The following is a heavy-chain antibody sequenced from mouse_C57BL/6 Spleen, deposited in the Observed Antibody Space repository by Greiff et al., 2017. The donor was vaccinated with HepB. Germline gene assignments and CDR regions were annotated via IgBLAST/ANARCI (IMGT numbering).Heavy chain of an antibody. CDR2: INPNYGTT. Sequence: VQLKESGPELVKPGASVKISCKASGYSFTDYNMNWVKQSNGKSLEWIGVINPNYGTTSYNQKFKGKATLTVDKSSSTAYMQLNSLTSEDSAVYYCARLGNWDGTLYYAMDYWGQGTSVTVSS. J-gene: IGHJ4*01. D-gene: IGHD4-1*02. CDR3: ARLGNWDGTLYYAMDY. V-gene: IGHV1-39*01. CDR1: GYSFTDYN.